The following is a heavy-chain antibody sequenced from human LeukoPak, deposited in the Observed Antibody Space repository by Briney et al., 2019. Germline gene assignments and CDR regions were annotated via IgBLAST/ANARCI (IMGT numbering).Heavy chain of an antibody. CDR1: GASITNGYY. Sequence: SETLSLTCTVSGASITNGYYWGWIRQSPGKGLEWIGSIYHSGSTYRNPSLQSRVSMSADTSKNQFSLKLSSVTAADTAVYYCARGGGDWGFHQSDYWGQGTLVTVSS. CDR2: IYHSGST. CDR3: ARGGGDWGFHQSDY. V-gene: IGHV4-38-2*02. D-gene: IGHD2-21*01. J-gene: IGHJ4*02.